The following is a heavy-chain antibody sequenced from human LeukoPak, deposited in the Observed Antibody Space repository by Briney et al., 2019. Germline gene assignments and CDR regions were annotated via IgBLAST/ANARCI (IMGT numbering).Heavy chain of an antibody. CDR3: TRGSIAYYYMDV. CDR2: IYYSGST. D-gene: IGHD3-22*01. Sequence: SETLSLTCTVSGGSISSYYWSWIRQPPGKGLEWIGNIYYSGSTNYNPSLKSRVTISVDTSKNQFSLKLSSVTAADTAVYYCTRGSIAYYYMDVWGKGTAVTISS. J-gene: IGHJ6*03. V-gene: IGHV4-59*01. CDR1: GGSISSYY.